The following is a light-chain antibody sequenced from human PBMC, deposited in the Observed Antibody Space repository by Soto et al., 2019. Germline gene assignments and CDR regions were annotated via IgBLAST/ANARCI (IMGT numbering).Light chain of an antibody. Sequence: DIQMTQSPSTLSASIGDRVTITCRASQTLTGHLAWYQQKPGKAPNLLIYEASSLESGVPSRFSGTGFDTEFTLTISSLQPDDFATYYCQQYKFYWTFGQGTRVEIK. CDR3: QQYKFYWT. CDR2: EAS. CDR1: QTLTGH. V-gene: IGKV1-5*03. J-gene: IGKJ1*01.